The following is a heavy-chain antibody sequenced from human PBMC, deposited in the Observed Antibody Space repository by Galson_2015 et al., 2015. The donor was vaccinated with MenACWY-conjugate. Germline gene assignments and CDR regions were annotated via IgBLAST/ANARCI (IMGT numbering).Heavy chain of an antibody. Sequence: SLRLSCAASGFTFRSYAMSWVRQAPGKGLEWVSVISSSGASTFYADSVKGRFTISRDNSKNTLYLLMSSLRDEDTAVYYCAKDPTSPYDSSGYYLDYWGQGTLVTASS. CDR2: ISSSGAST. J-gene: IGHJ4*02. CDR1: GFTFRSYA. V-gene: IGHV3-23*01. CDR3: AKDPTSPYDSSGYYLDY. D-gene: IGHD3-22*01.